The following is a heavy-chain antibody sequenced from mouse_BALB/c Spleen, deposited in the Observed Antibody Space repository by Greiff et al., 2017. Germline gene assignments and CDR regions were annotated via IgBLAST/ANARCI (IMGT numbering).Heavy chain of an antibody. D-gene: IGHD2-1*01. CDR1: GFTFSSYT. CDR2: ISSGGSYT. Sequence: EVQGVESGGGLVKPGGSLKLSCAASGFTFSSYTMSWVRQTPEKRLEWVATISSGGSYTYYPDSVKGRFTISRDNAKNTLYLQMSSLKSEDTARYYCTREDYGNYIFDYWGQGTTLTVSS. J-gene: IGHJ2*01. V-gene: IGHV5-6-4*01. CDR3: TREDYGNYIFDY.